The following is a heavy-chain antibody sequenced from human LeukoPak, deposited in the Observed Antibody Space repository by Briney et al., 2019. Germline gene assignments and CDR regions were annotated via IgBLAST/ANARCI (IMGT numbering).Heavy chain of an antibody. CDR3: ARVPSSGLEYYFDY. CDR2: ISSSSSTI. J-gene: IGHJ4*02. V-gene: IGHV3-48*04. D-gene: IGHD3-16*02. CDR1: GFTFSSYS. Sequence: GGSLRLSCAASGFTFSSYSMNWVRQAPGKGLEWVSYISSSSSTIYYADSVKGRFTISRDNAKNSLYLQMNSLRAEDTAVYYCARVPSSGLEYYFDYWGQGTLVTVSS.